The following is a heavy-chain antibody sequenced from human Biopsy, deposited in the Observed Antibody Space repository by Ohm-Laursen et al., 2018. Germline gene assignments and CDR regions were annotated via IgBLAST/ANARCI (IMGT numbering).Heavy chain of an antibody. V-gene: IGHV3-33*01. CDR3: ARDRYYGSENYFSHYNMDV. D-gene: IGHD3-10*01. J-gene: IGHJ6*03. Sequence: SLRLSCAASGVALSGYAMNWVRQAPGKGLEWVAVIWYDGTDKFYADSVKGRFTISRDNSKNTLYLHMNSLRAADTAVYYCARDRYYGSENYFSHYNMDVWGQGTTVTVSS. CDR1: GVALSGYA. CDR2: IWYDGTDK.